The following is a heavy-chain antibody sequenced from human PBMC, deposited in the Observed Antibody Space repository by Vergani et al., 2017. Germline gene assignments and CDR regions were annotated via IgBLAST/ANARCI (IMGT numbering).Heavy chain of an antibody. J-gene: IGHJ4*02. CDR3: ARDLRYGSGSYPY. Sequence: QVQLQESGPGLVKPSQTLSLTCTVPGGSISSGDYYWSWTRQPPGKGLEWIGYIYYSGSTYHNPSLKSRVTISVDTSKNQLSLKLNSVTAADTAVYYCARDLRYGSGSYPYWGQGTLVTVSS. V-gene: IGHV4-30-4*08. CDR2: IYYSGST. CDR1: GGSISSGDYY. D-gene: IGHD3-10*01.